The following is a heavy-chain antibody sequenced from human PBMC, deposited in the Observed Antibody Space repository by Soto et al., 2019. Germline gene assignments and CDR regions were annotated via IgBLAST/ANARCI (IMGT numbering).Heavy chain of an antibody. J-gene: IGHJ4*02. V-gene: IGHV4-34*01. CDR3: ARGKDYDILTGYYLDY. D-gene: IGHD3-9*01. CDR1: GGSFSGYY. CDR2: INHSGST. Sequence: SGTLSLTCAVYGGSFSGYYWSWIRQPPGKGLEWIGEINHSGSTNYNPSLKSRVTISVDTSKNQFSLKLSSVTAADTAVYYCARGKDYDILTGYYLDYWGQGTLVTVSS.